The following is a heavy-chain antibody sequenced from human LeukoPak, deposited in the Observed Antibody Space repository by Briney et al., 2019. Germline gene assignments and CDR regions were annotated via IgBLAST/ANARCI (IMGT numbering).Heavy chain of an antibody. Sequence: GGSLRLSCAASGFTFSDYPMNWVRQAPGKGLEWISNIRTNIENTMFYADSVKGRFTISRDDAKNSLSLQMNSLRDEDTAVYYCVRDHIYAFDIWGRGTTVTVSS. V-gene: IGHV3-48*02. CDR1: GFTFSDYP. CDR2: IRTNIENTM. CDR3: VRDHIYAFDI. D-gene: IGHD2-21*01. J-gene: IGHJ3*02.